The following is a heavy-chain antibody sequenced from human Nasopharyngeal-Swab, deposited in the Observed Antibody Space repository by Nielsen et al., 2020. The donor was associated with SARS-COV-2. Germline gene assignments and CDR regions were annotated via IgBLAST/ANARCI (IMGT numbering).Heavy chain of an antibody. V-gene: IGHV3-66*01. CDR3: AILEGNGSGSP. CDR1: GFTVSSNY. Sequence: GESLKISCAASGFTVSSNYMNWVRQAPGKGLEWVSVIYTGGSTYYADSVKGRFTISGDNSKNTLYLQMNSLRAEDTAVYYCAILEGNGSGSPWGQGTLVTVSS. J-gene: IGHJ5*02. CDR2: IYTGGST. D-gene: IGHD3-10*01.